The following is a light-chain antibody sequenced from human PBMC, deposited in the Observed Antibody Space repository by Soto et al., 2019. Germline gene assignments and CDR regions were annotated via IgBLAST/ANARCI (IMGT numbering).Light chain of an antibody. CDR3: QQFDNLPLT. Sequence: DIQMTQSPSSLSASVGDRVTITCQASQDISNYLNWYQQKPGKAPKILIYDASVLEAGVPSRFSGGGSATHFTLTISSLQAEDVATYYCQQFDNLPLTFGGGTKVEIK. CDR1: QDISNY. CDR2: DAS. J-gene: IGKJ4*01. V-gene: IGKV1-33*01.